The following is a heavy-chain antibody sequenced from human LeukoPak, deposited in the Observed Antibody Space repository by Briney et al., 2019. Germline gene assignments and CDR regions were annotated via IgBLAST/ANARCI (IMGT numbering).Heavy chain of an antibody. CDR3: AVVPTPHYILWFSLGREAFDI. Sequence: SQTLSLTCTVSGGSISSGDYYWSWIRQPPGKGLEWIGYIYYSGSTYYNPSLKSRATVSVDTSKNQFSLKLSSVTAADTAVYYCAVVPTPHYILWFSLGREAFDIWGQGTMVTVSS. CDR1: GGSISSGDYY. D-gene: IGHD2-21*01. J-gene: IGHJ3*02. V-gene: IGHV4-30-4*08. CDR2: IYYSGST.